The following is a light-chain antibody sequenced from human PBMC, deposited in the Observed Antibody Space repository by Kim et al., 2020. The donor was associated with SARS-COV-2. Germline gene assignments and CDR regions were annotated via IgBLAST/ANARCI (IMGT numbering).Light chain of an antibody. CDR2: DVS. CDR1: SSDVGGYNY. CDR3: CSYAGSYTV. Sequence: PGQSVTISCTGTSSDVGGYNYVSWYQQHPGKAPNLMIYDVSKRPSGVPDRFSGSKSGNTASLTISGRQAEDEADYYCCSYAGSYTVFGGGTQLTVL. V-gene: IGLV2-11*01. J-gene: IGLJ3*02.